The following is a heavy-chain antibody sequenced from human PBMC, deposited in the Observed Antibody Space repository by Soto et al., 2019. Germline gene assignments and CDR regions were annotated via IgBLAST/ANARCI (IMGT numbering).Heavy chain of an antibody. J-gene: IGHJ3*02. CDR2: IYYSGST. CDR3: AREKYYDILTGSDDAFDI. CDR1: GGSISSGDHY. Sequence: SETLSLTGTVSGGSISSGDHYWSWIRQPPGKGLEWIGYIYYSGSTYYNPSLKSRVTISVDTSKNQFSLKLSSVTAADTAVYYCAREKYYDILTGSDDAFDIWGQGTMVTVSS. V-gene: IGHV4-30-4*01. D-gene: IGHD3-9*01.